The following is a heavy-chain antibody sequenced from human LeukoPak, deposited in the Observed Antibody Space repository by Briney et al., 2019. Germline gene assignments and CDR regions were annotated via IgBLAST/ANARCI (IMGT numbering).Heavy chain of an antibody. D-gene: IGHD4-11*01. CDR2: IYSGGST. J-gene: IGHJ4*02. CDR1: GFTVSSDY. CDR3: AREDYNGYSDY. Sequence: GGSLRLSCAASGFTVSSDYMSWVRQAPGKGLEWVSVIYSGGSTYYADSVKGRFTISRDNSKNTLYLQMNSLRAEDTAVYYCAREDYNGYSDYWGQGTLVTVSS. V-gene: IGHV3-53*01.